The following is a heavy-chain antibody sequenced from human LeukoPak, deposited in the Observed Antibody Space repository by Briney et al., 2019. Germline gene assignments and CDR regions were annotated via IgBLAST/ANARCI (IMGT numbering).Heavy chain of an antibody. V-gene: IGHV4-59*01. Sequence: SETLSLTCIVSGGSISSYYWSWIRQPPGKGRDWIGYIYYNGGTNYNPSLRSRVTISVDTSKNHFSLRLSSVTAADTAMYYCARAGGVDTAMDANFDYWGQGTLVTVSS. CDR1: GGSISSYY. CDR2: IYYNGGT. D-gene: IGHD5-18*01. J-gene: IGHJ4*02. CDR3: ARAGGVDTAMDANFDY.